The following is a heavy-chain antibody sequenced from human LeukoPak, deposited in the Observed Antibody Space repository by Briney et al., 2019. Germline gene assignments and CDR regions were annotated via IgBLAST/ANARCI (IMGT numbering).Heavy chain of an antibody. J-gene: IGHJ4*02. CDR2: ISSSSSYI. V-gene: IGHV3-21*01. D-gene: IGHD6-13*01. Sequence: GGSLRLSCAASGFTFSSYSMNWVRQAPGKGLEWVSSISSSSSYIYYADSVKGRFTISRDNAKNLMYLQMNSLRAEDTAMYYCARGRHSSSWSPIDYWGQGTLVTVSS. CDR1: GFTFSSYS. CDR3: ARGRHSSSWSPIDY.